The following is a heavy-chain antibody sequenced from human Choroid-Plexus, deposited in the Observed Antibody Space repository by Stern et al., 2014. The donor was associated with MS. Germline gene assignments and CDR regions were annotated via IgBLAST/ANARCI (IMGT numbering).Heavy chain of an antibody. CDR1: GFTLGSCA. CDR2: VSYDGSNK. V-gene: IGHV3-30*18. D-gene: IGHD2/OR15-2a*01. Sequence: LQLVESGGGVVQPGRPLRLSCVASGFTLGSCAMHWVRQAPGKGLELVAGVSYDGSNKYYADSVKGRFTISRDNSQNTLYMQMSSLRPEDTAVYYCAKDRQYLTYFFDHWGQGSLVTVSS. J-gene: IGHJ5*02. CDR3: AKDRQYLTYFFDH.